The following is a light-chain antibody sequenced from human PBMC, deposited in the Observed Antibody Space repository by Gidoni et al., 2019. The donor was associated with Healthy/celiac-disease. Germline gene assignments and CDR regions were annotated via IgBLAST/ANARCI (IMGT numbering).Light chain of an antibody. CDR2: DAS. J-gene: IGKJ1*01. V-gene: IGKV1-33*01. CDR1: QDISNY. CDR3: QQYDNLPRT. Sequence: DIQMTQSPSSLSASVGDRVTITCQASQDISNYLNWYQQKPGKAPKLLIYDASNLETGVPSRFSGSGSGTDFTFTISSLQPGDIATYYCQQYDNLPRTFXXXTKVEIK.